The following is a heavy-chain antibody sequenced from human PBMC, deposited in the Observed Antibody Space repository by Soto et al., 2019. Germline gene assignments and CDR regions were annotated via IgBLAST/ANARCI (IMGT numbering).Heavy chain of an antibody. J-gene: IGHJ4*02. CDR1: GGSISSYY. Sequence: PSETLSLTCTFSGGSISSYYWSWIRQPPGKGLEWIGYIYYSGSTNYNPSLKSRVTISVDTSKNQFSLKLSSVTAADTAVYYCARAFDILTRYYFDYWGQGTLVTVSS. V-gene: IGHV4-59*08. D-gene: IGHD3-9*01. CDR3: ARAFDILTRYYFDY. CDR2: IYYSGST.